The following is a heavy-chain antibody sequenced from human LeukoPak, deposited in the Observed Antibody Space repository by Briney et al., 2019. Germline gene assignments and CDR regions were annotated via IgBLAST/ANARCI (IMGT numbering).Heavy chain of an antibody. Sequence: GRSLRLSCAASGFTFSSYGMHWVRQAPGKGLEWVAGIWYDGSNKYYADSVKGRVTISRDNSKNTVYLQMNSLRSDDTAVYYCAREPAMVIAGYFDYWGQGTLVTVSS. CDR2: IWYDGSNK. V-gene: IGHV3-33*01. CDR3: AREPAMVIAGYFDY. J-gene: IGHJ4*02. CDR1: GFTFSSYG. D-gene: IGHD5-18*01.